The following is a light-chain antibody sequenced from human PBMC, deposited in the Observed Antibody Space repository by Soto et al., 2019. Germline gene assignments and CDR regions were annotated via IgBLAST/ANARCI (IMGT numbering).Light chain of an antibody. J-gene: IGKJ2*01. V-gene: IGKV1-5*03. CDR1: QRISRW. CDR3: QQYDSYPHT. CDR2: KAS. Sequence: EIQRTQSPSTLSASVGDEVTIPCRPGQRISRWLAWYQQKPGKAPKFMIYKASSLHSGVPSRFSGSGSGTEFTLTISSLQPDDFATYYCQQYDSYPHTFGQGTKLEIK.